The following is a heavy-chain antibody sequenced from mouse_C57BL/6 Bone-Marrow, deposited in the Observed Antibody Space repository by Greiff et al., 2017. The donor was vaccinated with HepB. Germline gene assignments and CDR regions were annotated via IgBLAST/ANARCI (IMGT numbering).Heavy chain of an antibody. Sequence: EVMLVESGEGLVKPGGSLKLSCAASGFTFSSYAMSWVRQTPEKRLEWVAYISSGGDNIYYADTVKGRFTNSRDNARKTLYLQMSRLTSEDTAMYSCVRLRYTFAICYWGQAASVTFSS. CDR1: GFTFSSYA. J-gene: IGHJ4*01. CDR2: ISSGGDNI. CDR3: VRLRYTFAICY. D-gene: IGHD1-1*01. V-gene: IGHV5S21*01.